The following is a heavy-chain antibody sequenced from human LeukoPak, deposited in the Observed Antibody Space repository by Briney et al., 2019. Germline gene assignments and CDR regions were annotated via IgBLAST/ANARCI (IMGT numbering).Heavy chain of an antibody. J-gene: IGHJ5*01. CDR2: IKRDGNEK. Sequence: PGGSLRLSCAASGFTFSSYWMNWVRQAPGKGLGWVANIKRDGNEKNYVDSVRGRFSISRDNAKDSLYLQMDSLRAEDTAVYYCAKEGAYPIITYDSWGQGALVTVSS. CDR1: GFTFSSYW. CDR3: AKEGAYPIITYDS. V-gene: IGHV3-7*01. D-gene: IGHD3-10*01.